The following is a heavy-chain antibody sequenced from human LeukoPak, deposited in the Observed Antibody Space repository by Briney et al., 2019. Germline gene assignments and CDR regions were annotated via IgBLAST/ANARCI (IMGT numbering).Heavy chain of an antibody. CDR1: GFTFSSYG. CDR3: ARGPPGDYRDY. V-gene: IGHV3-33*01. D-gene: IGHD4-17*01. Sequence: PGGSLRLSCAASGFTFSSYGMHWVRQAPGKGLEWVAVIWYDGSNKYYADSVRGRFTISGDNSNNMLYLQMNSLRAEDTAVYYCARGPPGDYRDYWGQGTLVTVSS. J-gene: IGHJ4*02. CDR2: IWYDGSNK.